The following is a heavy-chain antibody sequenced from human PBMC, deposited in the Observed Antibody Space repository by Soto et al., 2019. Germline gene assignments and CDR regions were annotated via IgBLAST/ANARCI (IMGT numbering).Heavy chain of an antibody. CDR3: ARGVNDYGDYGPLYYFAY. CDR2: ISAYNGNT. J-gene: IGHJ4*02. Sequence: QVQLVQSGAEVKKPGASVKVSCKASGYTFTSYGISWVRQAPGQGLEWMGWISAYNGNTNYAQKLQGRVTMTTDTSTSTAYMELRSLRSDDTAVYYCARGVNDYGDYGPLYYFAYWGQGTLVTVSS. V-gene: IGHV1-18*01. D-gene: IGHD4-17*01. CDR1: GYTFTSYG.